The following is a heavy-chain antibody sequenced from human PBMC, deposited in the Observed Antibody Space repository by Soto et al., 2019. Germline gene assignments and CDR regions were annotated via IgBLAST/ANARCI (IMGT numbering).Heavy chain of an antibody. CDR3: ARVNCSGGSCYSRYYYYGMDV. Sequence: QVQLVQSGAEVKKPGSSVKVSCKASGGTFSSYAISWVRQAPGQGLEWMGGIIPIFGTANYAQKFQGRVTIPADESTSTAYMELSSLRSEDTAVYYCARVNCSGGSCYSRYYYYGMDVWGQGTTVTVSS. V-gene: IGHV1-69*01. D-gene: IGHD2-15*01. CDR1: GGTFSSYA. CDR2: IIPIFGTA. J-gene: IGHJ6*02.